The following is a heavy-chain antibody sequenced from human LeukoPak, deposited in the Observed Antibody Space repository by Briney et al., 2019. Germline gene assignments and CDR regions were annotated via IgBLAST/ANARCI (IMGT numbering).Heavy chain of an antibody. V-gene: IGHV1-18*01. J-gene: IGHJ4*02. D-gene: IGHD3-22*01. CDR2: ISAYSGNT. CDR3: ARDFPLVGYDSSRKDRKIDY. Sequence: ASVKVSCKASGYTFTSYGISWVRQAPGQGLEWMGWISAYSGNTNYAQKLQGRVTMTTDTSTSTAYMELRSLRSDDTAVYYCARDFPLVGYDSSRKDRKIDYWGQGTLVTVSS. CDR1: GYTFTSYG.